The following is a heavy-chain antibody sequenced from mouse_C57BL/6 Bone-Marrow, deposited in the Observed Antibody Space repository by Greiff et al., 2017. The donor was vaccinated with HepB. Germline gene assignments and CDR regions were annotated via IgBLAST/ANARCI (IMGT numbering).Heavy chain of an antibody. D-gene: IGHD1-1*01. CDR2: IYPRSGNT. CDR1: GYTFTSYG. CDR3: AREIPYYYGSSYENY. J-gene: IGHJ2*01. Sequence: VQLQESGAELARPGASVKLSCKASGYTFTSYGISWVKQRTGQGLEWIGEIYPRSGNTYYNEKFKGKATLTADKSSSTAYRELRSLTSEDSAVYFCAREIPYYYGSSYENYWGQGTTLTVSS. V-gene: IGHV1-81*01.